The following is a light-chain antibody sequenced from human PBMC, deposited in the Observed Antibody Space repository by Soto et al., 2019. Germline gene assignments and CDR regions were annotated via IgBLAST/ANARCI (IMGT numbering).Light chain of an antibody. CDR3: QQYTNTNNSWM. CDR1: QSVNSNY. Sequence: LLQSAGALSLSQGEGATLSCRASQSVNSNYLAWYQQKPGQAPTVLIFDTSRRATGVPDRFSGSGSGTDFTLIISGLQPEDSATYYCQQYTNTNNSWMFG. CDR2: DTS. J-gene: IGKJ2*01. V-gene: IGKV3-20*01.